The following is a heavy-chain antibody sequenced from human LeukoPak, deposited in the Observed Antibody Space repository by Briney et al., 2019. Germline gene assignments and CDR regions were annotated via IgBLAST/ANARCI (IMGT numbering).Heavy chain of an antibody. V-gene: IGHV3-33*01. Sequence: GGSLRLSCTASGFTCSDYGRHWVRQAPVKGLEWVAVIWYDGSNKYYADSVKGRFTISRDNSKNTLYLQMNSLRAEDTAVYYCAREVYDSSCDIWGQGTMVTVSS. J-gene: IGHJ3*02. D-gene: IGHD3-22*01. CDR1: GFTCSDYG. CDR2: IWYDGSNK. CDR3: AREVYDSSCDI.